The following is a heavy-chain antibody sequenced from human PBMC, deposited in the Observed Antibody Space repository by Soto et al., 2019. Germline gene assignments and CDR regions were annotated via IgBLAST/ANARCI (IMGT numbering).Heavy chain of an antibody. J-gene: IGHJ3*02. D-gene: IGHD3-10*02. Sequence: QVQLQESGPGLLKPSQTLSLTCTVSGGSIGSDGYYWSWIRQRPGKGLECIGYMNYRGLTYYNPSLKSRPTISADTSKNHFCLNLNSVTAAETAVYYCARDGLSGGDAFDIWGQGTMVVVSS. V-gene: IGHV4-31*03. CDR2: MNYRGLT. CDR3: ARDGLSGGDAFDI. CDR1: GGSIGSDGYY.